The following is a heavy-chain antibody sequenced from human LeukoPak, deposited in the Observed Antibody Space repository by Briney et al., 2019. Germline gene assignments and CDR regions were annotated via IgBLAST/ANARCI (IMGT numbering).Heavy chain of an antibody. D-gene: IGHD4-23*01. Sequence: SETLSLTCTVSGGSISSYYWSWIRQPPGKGLEWIGYIYYSGSTNYNPSLKSRVTISVDTSKNQFSLKLSSVTAADTAVYYCAREGPTTVVTQDAFDIWGQGTMVTVSS. J-gene: IGHJ3*02. CDR3: AREGPTTVVTQDAFDI. V-gene: IGHV4-59*01. CDR1: GGSISSYY. CDR2: IYYSGST.